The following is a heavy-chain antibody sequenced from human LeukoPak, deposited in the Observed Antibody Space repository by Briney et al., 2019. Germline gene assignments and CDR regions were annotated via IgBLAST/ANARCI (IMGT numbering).Heavy chain of an antibody. CDR1: GGSITSSEW. CDR3: ARDPIAATGIYFDS. J-gene: IGHJ4*02. CDR2: IYHSGST. D-gene: IGHD6-13*01. V-gene: IGHV4-4*02. Sequence: SGTLSLTCTISGGSITSSEWWSWVRQAPGKGLEWIGQIYHSGSTIDNPSLNSRVTMSIDKSNNHFSLKLTSVTAADTAVYYCARDPIAATGIYFDSWGQGTLVTVSS.